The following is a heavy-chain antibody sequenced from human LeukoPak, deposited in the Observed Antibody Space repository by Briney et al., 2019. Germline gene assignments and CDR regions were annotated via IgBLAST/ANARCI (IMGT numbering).Heavy chain of an antibody. CDR2: INPNSDDR. D-gene: IGHD5-12*01. CDR3: ARDRAYTGYDALDH. CDR1: KYTFTDYY. J-gene: IGHJ4*02. Sequence: ASVKVSCKASKYTFTDYYMHWVRQAPGQGLEWMGRINPNSDDRNYAHKFQGRVTMTRDTSISTAYMELSRLKSDDTAIYYCARDRAYTGYDALDHWGQGTLVTVSS. V-gene: IGHV1-2*02.